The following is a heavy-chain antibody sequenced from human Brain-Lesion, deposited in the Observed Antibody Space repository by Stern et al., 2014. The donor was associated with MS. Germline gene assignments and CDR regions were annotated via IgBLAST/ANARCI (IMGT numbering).Heavy chain of an antibody. V-gene: IGHV1-2*02. CDR3: ARDQRGITIFGVVTDYYYLGMDV. CDR2: ITPNHGGT. Sequence: VQLVQSGAEVKKPGASVKVSCKTSGYIFTGYYIHWVRQAPGQGLEWMAWITPNHGGTKYAQKCQGRVTMSRDTSISTAYVELSSLTSDDTAVYYCARDQRGITIFGVVTDYYYLGMDVWGQGTTVTVSS. D-gene: IGHD3-3*01. CDR1: GYIFTGYY. J-gene: IGHJ6*02.